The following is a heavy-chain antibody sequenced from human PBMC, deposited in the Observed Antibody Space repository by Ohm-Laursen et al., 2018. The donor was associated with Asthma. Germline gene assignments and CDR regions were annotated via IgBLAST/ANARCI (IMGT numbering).Heavy chain of an antibody. V-gene: IGHV4-31*03. J-gene: IGHJ4*02. D-gene: IGHD3-22*01. CDR1: GGSFSSGGYY. CDR3: ARGSFYYESTGYYFFDH. CDR2: IYYSGRT. Sequence: SDTLSLTCTVSGGSFSSGGYYWSWIRQHPGKGLEWIGDIYYSGRTYYNPSLKSRVNISIDTSKKQFSLKLSSVTAADTAVYYCARGSFYYESTGYYFFDHWGQGALVTVSS.